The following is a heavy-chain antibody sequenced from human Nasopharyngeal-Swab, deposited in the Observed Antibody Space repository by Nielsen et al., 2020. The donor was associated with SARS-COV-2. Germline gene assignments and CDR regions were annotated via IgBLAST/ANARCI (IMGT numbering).Heavy chain of an antibody. V-gene: IGHV4-30-4*08. CDR1: GGSISSGDYY. J-gene: IGHJ4*01. CDR2: IYYSGST. CDR3: ARGAPGY. Sequence: SETLSLTCTVSGGSISSGDYYWSWIRQPPGKGLEWIGYIYYSGSTYYNPSLKSRLAISIDTSKKQFSLKLSSVTAADTAVYYCARGAPGYWGQGTLVTVSS.